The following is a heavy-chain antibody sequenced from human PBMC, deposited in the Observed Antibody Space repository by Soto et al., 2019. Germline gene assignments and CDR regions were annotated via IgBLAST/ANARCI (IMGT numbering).Heavy chain of an antibody. J-gene: IGHJ4*02. CDR2: SSGSGGST. D-gene: IGHD5-18*01. CDR1: GFTFSSYA. CDR3: AKDRYGYSYGQYDY. V-gene: IGHV3-23*01. Sequence: GALRLSCAASGFTFSSYAMSWVRQAPGKGLEWVAASSGSGGSTYYADSVKGRFTISRDNYKNTLYLQMNSLRAEDTAVYYCAKDRYGYSYGQYDYWGQGTLVTVSS.